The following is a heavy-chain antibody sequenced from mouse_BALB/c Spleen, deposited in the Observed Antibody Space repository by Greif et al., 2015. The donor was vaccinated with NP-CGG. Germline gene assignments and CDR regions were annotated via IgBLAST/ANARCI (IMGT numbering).Heavy chain of an antibody. CDR1: GYTFSSYW. V-gene: IGHV1-9*01. CDR3: ARGQGSYGYLYYFDY. CDR2: ILPGSGST. D-gene: IGHD2-2*01. J-gene: IGHJ2*01. Sequence: VQLQQSGAELMKPGASVKISCKATGYTFSSYWIEWVKQRPGHGLEWIGEILPGSGSTNYNEKFKGKATFTADTSSNTAYMQLSSLTPEDSAVYYCARGQGSYGYLYYFDYWGQGTTLTVSS.